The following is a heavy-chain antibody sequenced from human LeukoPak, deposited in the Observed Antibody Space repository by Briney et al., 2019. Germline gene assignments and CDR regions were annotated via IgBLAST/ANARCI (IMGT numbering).Heavy chain of an antibody. J-gene: IGHJ5*02. D-gene: IGHD2-2*01. CDR3: ARDLGYCSSTSCFLYNWFDP. CDR2: IYYSGST. CDR1: GYSISSGYY. V-gene: IGHV4-38-2*02. Sequence: PSETLSLTCTVSGYSISSGYYWGWIRQHPGKGLEWIGYIYYSGSTYYNPSLKSRVTISVDTSKNQFSLKLSSVTAADTAVYYCARDLGYCSSTSCFLYNWFDPWGQGTLVTVSS.